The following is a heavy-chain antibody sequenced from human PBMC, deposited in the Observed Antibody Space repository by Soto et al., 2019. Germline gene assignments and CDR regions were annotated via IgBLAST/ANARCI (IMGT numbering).Heavy chain of an antibody. V-gene: IGHV4-39*01. J-gene: IGHJ4*02. CDR2: IYYSGRT. CDR3: ARQRTKVVTQAYFDH. D-gene: IGHD2-21*02. Sequence: PSETLSLTCIVSGESISSSSYYWGWIRQPPGKGLEWIGSIYYSGRTYYNPSFKSRVTISIDTSKNQFSLKLSSVTATDTAVYYCARQRTKVVTQAYFDHWGQGALVTVSS. CDR1: GESISSSSYY.